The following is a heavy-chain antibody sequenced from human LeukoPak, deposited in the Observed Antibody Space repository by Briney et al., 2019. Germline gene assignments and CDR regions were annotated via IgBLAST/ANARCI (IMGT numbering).Heavy chain of an antibody. Sequence: PGGSLRLSCEASGFIFSTYGMGWVRQAPGEGLEWISYISSNSRTTAYADSVRGRLTISRDNAKNSLSLQINRLGADDTGVYYCARGPHDDATGYSSSWGQGTQVTVSS. V-gene: IGHV3-48*01. D-gene: IGHD3-9*01. CDR3: ARGPHDDATGYSSS. CDR2: ISSNSRTT. CDR1: GFIFSTYG. J-gene: IGHJ5*02.